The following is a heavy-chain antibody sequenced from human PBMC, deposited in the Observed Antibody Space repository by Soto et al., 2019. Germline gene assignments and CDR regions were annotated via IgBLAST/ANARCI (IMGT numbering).Heavy chain of an antibody. D-gene: IGHD4-17*01. CDR3: AKDLTTSAYYYYGMDV. CDR1: GFTFDDYV. Sequence: DVQLVESGGGLVQPGRSLRLSCAASGFTFDDYVMHWVRQAPGKGLEWVSGISWNSNSIGYADSVKGRFTISRDNAKNSLYLQMNSLRAEDTALYYCAKDLTTSAYYYYGMDVWGQGTTVTVSS. CDR2: ISWNSNSI. V-gene: IGHV3-9*01. J-gene: IGHJ6*02.